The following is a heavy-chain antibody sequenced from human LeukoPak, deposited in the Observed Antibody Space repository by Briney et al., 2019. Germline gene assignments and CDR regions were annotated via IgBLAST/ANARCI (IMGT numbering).Heavy chain of an antibody. CDR3: ARVDDYYDSSGYRPRHYYGMDV. CDR2: IIPIFGTA. D-gene: IGHD3-22*01. CDR1: GGTFSSYA. J-gene: IGHJ6*02. V-gene: IGHV1-69*13. Sequence: SVKVSCKASGGTFSSYAISWVRQAPGQGLEWMGGIIPIFGTANYAQKFQGRVTITADESTSTAYMGLSSLRSEDTAVYYCARVDDYYDSSGYRPRHYYGMDVWGQGTTVAVSS.